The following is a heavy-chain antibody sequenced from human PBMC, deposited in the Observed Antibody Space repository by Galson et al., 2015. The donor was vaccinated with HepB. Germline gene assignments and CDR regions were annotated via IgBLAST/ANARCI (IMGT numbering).Heavy chain of an antibody. V-gene: IGHV1-69*06. J-gene: IGHJ6*02. Sequence: SVKVSCKASGGTFSNYAFSWVRQAPGQGLEWMGGIIPIFGTTSYAQKFQGRVRVTADKSTSTAYMELRSLRSDDTAVYYCASHYDFWSGYYPRLRYYYGMDVWGQGTTVTVSS. CDR1: GGTFSNYA. CDR2: IIPIFGTT. CDR3: ASHYDFWSGYYPRLRYYYGMDV. D-gene: IGHD3-3*01.